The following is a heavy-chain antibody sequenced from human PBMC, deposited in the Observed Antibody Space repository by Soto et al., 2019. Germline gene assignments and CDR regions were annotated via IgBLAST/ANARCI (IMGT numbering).Heavy chain of an antibody. CDR3: ATGGFWSGYSSRKTYYYNGMDV. Sequence: SVKVSCKASGGTLSRYGISWVRQAPGQGLDWMGGIIAIFGTANYAQKFQGRVTITADESTSTAYMELSSLRSEDTAVYYCATGGFWSGYSSRKTYYYNGMDVWGQGTTVTVSS. V-gene: IGHV1-69*13. D-gene: IGHD3-3*01. CDR1: GGTLSRYG. CDR2: IIAIFGTA. J-gene: IGHJ6*02.